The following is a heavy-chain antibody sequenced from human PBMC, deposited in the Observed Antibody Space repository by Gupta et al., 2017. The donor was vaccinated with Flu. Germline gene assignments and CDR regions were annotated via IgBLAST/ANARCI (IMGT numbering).Heavy chain of an antibody. J-gene: IGHJ4*02. D-gene: IGHD1-20*01. V-gene: IGHV3-7*01. CDR3: ARDDGYKSVDY. CDR1: GFTFSTYW. Sequence: CAASGFTFSTYWMTWVRQSPGKGLEWVANIKSDGSDKYYVDSVRGRFTISRDNAKKSLYLQMNSVRAEDTAIYYCARDDGYKSVDYWGQGTLVTVSS. CDR2: IKSDGSDK.